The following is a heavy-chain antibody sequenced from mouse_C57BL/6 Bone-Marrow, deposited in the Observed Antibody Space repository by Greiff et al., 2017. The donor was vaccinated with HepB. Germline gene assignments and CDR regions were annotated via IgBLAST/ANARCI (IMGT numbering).Heavy chain of an antibody. CDR3: ARLAGY. CDR1: GYAFSSSW. CDR2: IYPGDGDT. J-gene: IGHJ2*01. Sequence: VQLQESGPELVKPGASVKISCKASGYAFSSSWMNWVKQRPGKGLVWIGRIYPGDGDTNYNGKFKGKATLTADKSSSTAYMQLSSLTSEDSAVYFCARLAGYWGQGTTLTVSS. V-gene: IGHV1-82*01.